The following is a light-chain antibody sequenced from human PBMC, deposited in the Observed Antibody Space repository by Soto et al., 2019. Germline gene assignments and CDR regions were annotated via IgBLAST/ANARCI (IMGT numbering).Light chain of an antibody. CDR2: GDS. J-gene: IGLJ1*01. CDR1: GSNIGAGYD. Sequence: QSVLTQPPSVSGAPGQRVTISCTGSGSNIGAGYDVHWYQHRPGTAPKLLVSGDSHRPSGVPDRFSGSKSGTSASLAITGLQAEEEGDYYCQSYDSTLDARYVFGTGTKVTVL. CDR3: QSYDSTLDARYV. V-gene: IGLV1-40*01.